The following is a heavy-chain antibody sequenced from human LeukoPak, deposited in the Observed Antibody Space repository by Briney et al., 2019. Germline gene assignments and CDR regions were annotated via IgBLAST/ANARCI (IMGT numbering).Heavy chain of an antibody. CDR2: MNPNTGNL. CDR3: ARGRYYRDSSSYYQDY. D-gene: IGHD3-22*01. Sequence: ASVKVSCKASGYTFNTYDVNWVRQATGQGLEWMGWMNPNTGNLGYAQKFLGRVTMTGDTSISTAYMELSTLRSEDTAVYYCARGRYYRDSSSYYQDYWGQGTLVTVSS. CDR1: GYTFNTYD. J-gene: IGHJ4*02. V-gene: IGHV1-8*01.